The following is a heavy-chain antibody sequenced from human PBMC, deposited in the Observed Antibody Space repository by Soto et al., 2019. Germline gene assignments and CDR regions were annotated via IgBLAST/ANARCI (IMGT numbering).Heavy chain of an antibody. Sequence: ASVKVSCKASGYASTSFGISWVRQAPGQGLDWMGWINTYNDDTKYAQRVQGRITVTTDTSTSTAYMELRSLTFDDTAVYYCAREYCDSMSCFGPCYWGQGTLVTVS. V-gene: IGHV1-18*01. CDR2: INTYNDDT. D-gene: IGHD2-21*01. CDR1: GYASTSFG. J-gene: IGHJ4*02. CDR3: AREYCDSMSCFGPCY.